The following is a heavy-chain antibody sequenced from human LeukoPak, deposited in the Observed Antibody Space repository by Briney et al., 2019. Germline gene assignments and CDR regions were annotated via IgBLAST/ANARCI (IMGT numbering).Heavy chain of an antibody. CDR1: GGSMISSSYY. Sequence: SETLSLTCTVSGGSMISSSYYWGWIRQPPGKGLEWIGSIYYSGSTYYNPSLKSRVTISVDTSKNQFSLKLSSVTAADTAVYYCARRALWFGESKFDPWGQGTLVTVSS. CDR3: ARRALWFGESKFDP. CDR2: IYYSGST. V-gene: IGHV4-39*01. J-gene: IGHJ5*02. D-gene: IGHD3-10*01.